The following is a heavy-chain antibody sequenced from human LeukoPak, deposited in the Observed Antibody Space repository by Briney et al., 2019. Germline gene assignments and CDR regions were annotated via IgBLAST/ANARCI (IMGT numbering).Heavy chain of an antibody. V-gene: IGHV3-23*01. CDR1: GFTFSSYA. CDR2: ISGSGGST. J-gene: IGHJ1*01. Sequence: SWGSLRLSGAASGFTFSSYAMSWVRQGPGKGLEWVSAISGSGGSTYYADSVKGRFTISRDNSKNTLYLQMNGLRAEDTAVYYCAKYQGYFQHWGQGTLVTVSS. CDR3: AKYQGYFQH.